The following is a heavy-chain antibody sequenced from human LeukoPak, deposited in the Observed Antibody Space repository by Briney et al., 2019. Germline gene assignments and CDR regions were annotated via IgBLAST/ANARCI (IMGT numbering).Heavy chain of an antibody. CDR3: AKWPEGAMDYFDY. Sequence: GGSLRLSCAAFGFSFSSYAMTWARQAPVKGLEWVSAISGDGTRTYYADSVKGRLTISRDNSKNTLYLEMSSLRVEDTAIYHCAKWPEGAMDYFDYWGQGTLVTVSS. D-gene: IGHD3-16*01. V-gene: IGHV3-23*01. CDR1: GFSFSSYA. CDR2: ISGDGTRT. J-gene: IGHJ4*02.